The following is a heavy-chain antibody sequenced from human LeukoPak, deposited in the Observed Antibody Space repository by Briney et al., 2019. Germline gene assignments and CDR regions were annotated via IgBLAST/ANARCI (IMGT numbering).Heavy chain of an antibody. CDR1: GFTFSSYS. J-gene: IGHJ3*02. CDR2: ISSSSSYI. V-gene: IGHV3-21*01. Sequence: GGSLRLSCAASGFTFSSYSMNWVRQAQGKGLEWVSSISSSSSYIYYADSVKGRFTISRDNAKNSLYLQMNSLRAEDTAVYYCAREIRDYAFDIWGQGTMVTVSS. CDR3: AREIRDYAFDI.